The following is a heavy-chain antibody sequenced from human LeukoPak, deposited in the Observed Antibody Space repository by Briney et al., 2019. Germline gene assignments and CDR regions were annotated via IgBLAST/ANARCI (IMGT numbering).Heavy chain of an antibody. V-gene: IGHV3-30-3*01. Sequence: PGRSLRLSCAASGLTFSNYAMHWARQAPGKGLEWVAFISHDRSNNCHADSVKGRFTISRDNSKNTLYLQMNSLTDEDTAVYYCARDLSGSYMSDYWGQGTLVTVSS. CDR1: GLTFSNYA. CDR3: ARDLSGSYMSDY. CDR2: ISHDRSNN. J-gene: IGHJ4*02. D-gene: IGHD3-10*01.